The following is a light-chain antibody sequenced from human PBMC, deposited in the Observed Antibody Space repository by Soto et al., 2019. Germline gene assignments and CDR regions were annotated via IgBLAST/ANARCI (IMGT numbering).Light chain of an antibody. CDR1: QRVSSY. V-gene: IGKV3-11*01. CDR2: DAS. J-gene: IGKJ1*01. CDR3: QQRSNWPRT. Sequence: EIVLTQSPATLSLSPGERATLSCRASQRVSSYLAWYQQKPGQAPRLLIYDASNRATGIPARFSGSGSGTDFTLTISSLGPEDFAVYYCQQRSNWPRTFGQGTKVEIK.